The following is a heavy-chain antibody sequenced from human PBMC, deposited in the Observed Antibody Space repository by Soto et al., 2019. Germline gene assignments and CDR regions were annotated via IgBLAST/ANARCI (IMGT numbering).Heavy chain of an antibody. CDR2: INHSGST. J-gene: IGHJ4*02. CDR1: GGSFSGYY. Sequence: QVQLQQWGAGLLKPSETLSLTCAVYGGSFSGYYWSWIRQPPGKGLEWIGEINHSGSTNYNPSLKRQVTISVDTAKNQFSLKLSSVTAADTAVYYCARAAPRYCSGGSCSSGRDYWGQGTLVTVSS. V-gene: IGHV4-34*01. CDR3: ARAAPRYCSGGSCSSGRDY. D-gene: IGHD2-15*01.